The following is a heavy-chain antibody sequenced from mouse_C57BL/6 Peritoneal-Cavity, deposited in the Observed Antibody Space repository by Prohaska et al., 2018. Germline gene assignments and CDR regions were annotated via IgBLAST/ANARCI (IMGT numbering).Heavy chain of an antibody. J-gene: IGHJ3*01. CDR2: IVPSDSHT. CDR3: ATLVFAY. V-gene: IGHV1-50*01. Sequence: QVQLQQPGAELVKPGASVKLSCKASGYTFTSYWMQWVKQRPGQGLEWIGDIVPSDSHTNYNQKFKGKATFTVDTSSITAYMQLSILTLEDAAVYYCATLVFAYCGQVTLVTVS. D-gene: IGHD2-10*02. CDR1: GYTFTSYW.